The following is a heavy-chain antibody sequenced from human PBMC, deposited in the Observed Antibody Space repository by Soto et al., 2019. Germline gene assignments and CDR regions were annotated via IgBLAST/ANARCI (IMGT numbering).Heavy chain of an antibody. CDR3: VCSDRLSKRYDY. J-gene: IGHJ4*02. CDR1: GYTFTSYA. Sequence: ASLKVSCKASGYTFTSYAMHWVRQAPGQRLEWMGWINAGNGNTKYSQKFQGRVTITRDTSASTAYMELSSLRSEDTAVYYCVCSDRLSKRYDYWGKGTMVTVSP. D-gene: IGHD3-9*01. CDR2: INAGNGNT. V-gene: IGHV1-3*01.